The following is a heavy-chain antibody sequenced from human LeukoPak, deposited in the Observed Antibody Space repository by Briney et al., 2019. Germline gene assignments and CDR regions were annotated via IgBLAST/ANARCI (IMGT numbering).Heavy chain of an antibody. CDR1: GFTLSSHY. J-gene: IGHJ6*03. CDR3: AKDRCSNGIGCYYYYMDV. CDR2: IYSGGST. D-gene: IGHD2-8*01. Sequence: PGGSLRLPCAASGFTLSSHYMSWVRQAPGKGLEWVSVIYSGGSTYYADSVKGRFSISRDSSKNILNLQMTSLRAEDTAVYYCAKDRCSNGIGCYYYYMDVWGKGTTVTIYS. V-gene: IGHV3-53*05.